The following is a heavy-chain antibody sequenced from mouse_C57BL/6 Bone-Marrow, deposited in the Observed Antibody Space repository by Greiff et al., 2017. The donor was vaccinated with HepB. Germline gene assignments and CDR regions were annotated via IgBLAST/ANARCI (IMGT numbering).Heavy chain of an antibody. D-gene: IGHD1-1*01. CDR2: IYPRSGNT. J-gene: IGHJ2*01. Sequence: VKLMESGAELARPGASVKLSCKASGYTFTSYGISWVKQRTGQGLEWIGEIYPRSGNTYYNEKFKGKATLTADKSSSTAYMELRSLTSEDSAVYFCARRDYGSPFDYWGQGTTLTVSS. CDR3: ARRDYGSPFDY. CDR1: GYTFTSYG. V-gene: IGHV1-81*01.